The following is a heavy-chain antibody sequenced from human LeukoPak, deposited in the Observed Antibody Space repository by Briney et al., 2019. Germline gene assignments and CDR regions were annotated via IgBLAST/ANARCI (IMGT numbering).Heavy chain of an antibody. J-gene: IGHJ1*01. CDR1: GFTFDDYA. V-gene: IGHV3-11*01. D-gene: IGHD2-15*01. Sequence: PGGSLRLSCAASGFTFDDYAMHWVRQAPGKGLEWVSYISSSGSTIYYADSVKGRFTISRDNAKNSLYLQMNSLRAEDTAVYYCAHSAEYFQHWGQGTLVTVSS. CDR2: ISSSGSTI. CDR3: AHSAEYFQH.